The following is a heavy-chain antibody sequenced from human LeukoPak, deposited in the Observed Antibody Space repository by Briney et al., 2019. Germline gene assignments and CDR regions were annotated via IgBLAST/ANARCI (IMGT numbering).Heavy chain of an antibody. Sequence: GGSLRLSCAASGFTFSSYSMNWVRQAPGKGLEWVSSISSSSSYIYYADSVKGRFTISRDNAKNSMYLQMNSLRAEDTAVYYCARGSSWYYFDYWGQGTLVTVSS. CDR1: GFTFSSYS. D-gene: IGHD6-13*01. CDR2: ISSSSSYI. J-gene: IGHJ4*02. CDR3: ARGSSWYYFDY. V-gene: IGHV3-21*01.